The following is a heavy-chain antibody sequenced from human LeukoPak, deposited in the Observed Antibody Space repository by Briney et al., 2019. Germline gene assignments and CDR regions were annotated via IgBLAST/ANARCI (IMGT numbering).Heavy chain of an antibody. J-gene: IGHJ4*01. CDR3: AKGRPGFVMPSFDY. V-gene: IGHV3-23*01. CDR1: RFTFSSFA. CDR2: VSASGGST. D-gene: IGHD3-16*01. Sequence: PGGSLRLSCAASRFTFSSFAMSWVRQAPGKGPEWVSGVSASGGSTYYTDSVEGRFTISRDNSKNTLYLQMTSLRAEDTAVYYCAKGRPGFVMPSFDYWGHGNLVTVSS.